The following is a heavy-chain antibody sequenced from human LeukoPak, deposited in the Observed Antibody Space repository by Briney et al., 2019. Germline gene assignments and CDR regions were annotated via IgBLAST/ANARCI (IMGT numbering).Heavy chain of an antibody. CDR1: GFTFSSYG. CDR2: ISYDGSNK. CDR3: ARGSYSGSRYSKKYYYYYYMDV. Sequence: PGGSLRLSCAASGFTFSSYGMHWVRQAPGKGLEWVAVISYDGSNKYYADSVRGRFTISRDNSKNTLYLQMNSLRAEDTAVYYCARGSYSGSRYSKKYYYYYYMDVWGKGTTVTVSS. J-gene: IGHJ6*03. V-gene: IGHV3-30*03. D-gene: IGHD1-26*01.